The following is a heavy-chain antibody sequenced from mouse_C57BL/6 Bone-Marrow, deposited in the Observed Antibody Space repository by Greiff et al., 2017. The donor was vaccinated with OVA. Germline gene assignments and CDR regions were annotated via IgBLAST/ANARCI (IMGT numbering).Heavy chain of an antibody. CDR1: GFTFSDFY. CDR3: ARDLYVVAMDY. J-gene: IGHJ4*01. D-gene: IGHD1-1*01. Sequence: EVKLMESGGGLVQSGRSLRLSCATSGFTFSDFYMEWVRQAPGKGLEWIAASRNKANDYTTEYSASVKGRFIVSRDTSQSILYLQMNALRAEDTAIYYCARDLYVVAMDYWGQGTSVTVSS. CDR2: SRNKANDYTT. V-gene: IGHV7-1*01.